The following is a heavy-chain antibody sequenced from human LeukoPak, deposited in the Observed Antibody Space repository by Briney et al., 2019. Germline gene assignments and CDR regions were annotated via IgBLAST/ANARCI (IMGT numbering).Heavy chain of an antibody. CDR2: IYYSGGT. Sequence: SETLSLTCTVSGGSISSYYWSWIRQPPGKGLEWIGYIYYSGGTNYNPSLKSRVTISVDTSKNQFSLKLSSVTAADTAVYYCARRVARDQRRVDGWFDPWGQGTLVTVSS. J-gene: IGHJ5*02. V-gene: IGHV4-59*08. CDR1: GGSISSYY. D-gene: IGHD3-3*01. CDR3: ARRVARDQRRVDGWFDP.